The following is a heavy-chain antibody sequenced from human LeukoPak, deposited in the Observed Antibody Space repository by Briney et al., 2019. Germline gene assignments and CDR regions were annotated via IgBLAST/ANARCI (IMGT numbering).Heavy chain of an antibody. CDR3: AKGGEGYCSSTSCQGNWFDP. V-gene: IGHV3-30*19. J-gene: IGHJ5*02. CDR1: GFTFSSYG. CDR2: ISYDGSNK. D-gene: IGHD2-2*01. Sequence: TGGSLRLSCAASGFTFSSYGMHWVRQAPGKGLEWVAFISYDGSNKYYADSVKGRFTISRDNSKNTLYLQMNSLRAEDTAVYYCAKGGEGYCSSTSCQGNWFDPWGQGTLVTVSS.